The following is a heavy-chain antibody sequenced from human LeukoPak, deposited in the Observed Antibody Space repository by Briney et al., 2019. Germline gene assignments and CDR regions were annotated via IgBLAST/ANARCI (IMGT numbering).Heavy chain of an antibody. Sequence: SETLSLTCAVSGGSISSSSYYWGWIRQPPGKGLEWIGSIYYSGSTYYNPSLKSRVTISVDTSKNQFSLKLSSVTAADTAVYYCARGSGQPHLKYSSSAFTPGAFDIWGQGTMVTVSS. V-gene: IGHV4-39*01. D-gene: IGHD6-6*01. CDR1: GGSISSSSYY. CDR2: IYYSGST. J-gene: IGHJ3*02. CDR3: ARGSGQPHLKYSSSAFTPGAFDI.